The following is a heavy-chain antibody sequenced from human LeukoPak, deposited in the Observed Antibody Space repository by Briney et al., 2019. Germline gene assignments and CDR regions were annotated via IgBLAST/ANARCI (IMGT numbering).Heavy chain of an antibody. CDR1: GFTFSSYA. CDR2: ISYDGSNK. V-gene: IGHV3-30*04. D-gene: IGHD4-11*01. Sequence: GGSLRLSCAASGFTFSSYAMHWVRQAPGKGLEWVAVISYDGSNKYYADSVKGRFIISRDNSKNTLYLQMNSLRAEDTAVYYCARALHSWYYFDYWGQGTLVTVSS. CDR3: ARALHSWYYFDY. J-gene: IGHJ4*02.